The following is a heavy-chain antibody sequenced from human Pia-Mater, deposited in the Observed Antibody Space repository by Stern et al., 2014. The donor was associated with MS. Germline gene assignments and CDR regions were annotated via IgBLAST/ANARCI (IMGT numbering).Heavy chain of an antibody. CDR3: ATTPPGGLVAYYFDY. CDR1: GGSISSTSSY. Sequence: QVQLQESGPGLVKPSETLSLTCTVSGGSISSTSSYWGWIRQPPGKGLEWIGSIFWTESTYYNPSLKSRVTISGDTSKTQFPLKLSSVPAADTAIYYCATTPPGGLVAYYFDYWGQGALVTVSS. D-gene: IGHD6-6*01. CDR2: IFWTEST. J-gene: IGHJ4*02. V-gene: IGHV4-39*01.